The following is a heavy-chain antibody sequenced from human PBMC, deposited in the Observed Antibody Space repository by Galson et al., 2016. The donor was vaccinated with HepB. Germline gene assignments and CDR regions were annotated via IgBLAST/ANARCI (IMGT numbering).Heavy chain of an antibody. CDR2: TANKANSYTT. J-gene: IGHJ4*02. CDR3: TRRGYSETLGFDN. D-gene: IGHD1-26*01. CDR1: GFTLNDHY. Sequence: SLRLSCAASGFTLNDHYIDWIRQAPGKGLEWVGRTANKANSYTTQYAASVRGRFTIFRDASKNSLYVQMNSLKTEDTAVYYCTRRGYSETLGFDNWGQGTLVTVSS. V-gene: IGHV3-72*01.